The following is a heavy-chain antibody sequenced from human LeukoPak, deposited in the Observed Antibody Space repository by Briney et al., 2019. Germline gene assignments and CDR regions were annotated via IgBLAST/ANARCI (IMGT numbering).Heavy chain of an antibody. Sequence: GGSLRLSCAASGFTFRSYGMHWVRQAPGKGLEWVAVISYDGSNKYYADSVKGRFTISRDNSKNTLYLQMNSLRAEDTAVYYCASDLIAAAGTRYGDYWGQGTLVTVSS. CDR3: ASDLIAAAGTRYGDY. CDR1: GFTFRSYG. D-gene: IGHD6-13*01. J-gene: IGHJ4*02. V-gene: IGHV3-30*03. CDR2: ISYDGSNK.